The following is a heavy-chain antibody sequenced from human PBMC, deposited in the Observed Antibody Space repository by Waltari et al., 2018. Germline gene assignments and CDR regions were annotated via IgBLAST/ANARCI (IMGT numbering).Heavy chain of an antibody. Sequence: EVQLVESGGGLVQPGGSLRLSCAASGFTCSSNYMSWVRQAPGKGLELVSVIYSGGSTYYADSVKGRFTISRDNSKNTLYLQMNSLRAEDTAVYYCARDKEQDDAFDIWGQGTMVTVSS. V-gene: IGHV3-66*02. CDR3: ARDKEQDDAFDI. CDR1: GFTCSSNY. D-gene: IGHD1-26*01. CDR2: IYSGGST. J-gene: IGHJ3*02.